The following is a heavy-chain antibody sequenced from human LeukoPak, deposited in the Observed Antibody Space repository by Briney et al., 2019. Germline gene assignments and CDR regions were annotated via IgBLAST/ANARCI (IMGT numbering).Heavy chain of an antibody. CDR3: ARGAKKVSIAAAGRYFAY. CDR1: GFTFSSYA. D-gene: IGHD6-13*01. CDR2: ISSNGGST. V-gene: IGHV3-64*01. J-gene: IGHJ4*02. Sequence: GGSLRLSCAASGFTFSSYAMHWVRQAPGKGLEYVSAISSNGGSTYYANSVKGRFTISRDNSKNTLYLQMNSLRAGDTAVYYCARGAKKVSIAAAGRYFAYWGQGTLVTVSS.